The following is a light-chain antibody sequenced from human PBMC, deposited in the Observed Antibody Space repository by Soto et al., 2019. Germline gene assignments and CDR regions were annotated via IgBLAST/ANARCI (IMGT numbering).Light chain of an antibody. CDR1: QSVFNNY. J-gene: IGKJ2*01. CDR3: QRYGSSPPHT. Sequence: EIVLTQSPGTLSLSPGEGATLSCRASQSVFNNYLAWYQQKPGQAPRLLISGASSRATGIPDRFSGSGSGTDFPLTISRLESEDFAVYYCQRYGSSPPHTFGQGTKPEIK. CDR2: GAS. V-gene: IGKV3-20*01.